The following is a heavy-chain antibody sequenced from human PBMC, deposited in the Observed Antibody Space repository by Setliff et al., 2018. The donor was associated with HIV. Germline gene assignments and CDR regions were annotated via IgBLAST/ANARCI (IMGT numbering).Heavy chain of an antibody. CDR2: IHYGGTT. D-gene: IGHD2-2*01. Sequence: SEPLSLTCPVSGGSAAISGNYWGWIRLSPGKGLEWIGNIHYGGTTYYNPSLKRRVTISVDTSKNQFSLNLRSMTAADTAVYYCARDLPEGLTSCSMDVWGKGTTGTVSS. CDR3: ARDLPEGLTSCSMDV. J-gene: IGHJ6*04. V-gene: IGHV4-39*07. CDR1: GGSAAISGNY.